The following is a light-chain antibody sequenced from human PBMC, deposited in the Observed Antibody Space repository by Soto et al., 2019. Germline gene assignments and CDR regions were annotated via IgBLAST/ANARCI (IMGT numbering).Light chain of an antibody. CDR2: GAS. J-gene: IGKJ1*01. V-gene: IGKV3-20*01. CDR1: QSVTSSY. CDR3: QQYGGSPRT. Sequence: EIVLTQSPGTLSLSPGERATLSCRASQSVTSSYLAWYQQKPGQAPRLLIYGASSRATGIPDRFSSSGSGTDFTLTISRLEPEDFAVYYCQQYGGSPRTFGQGTKVEIK.